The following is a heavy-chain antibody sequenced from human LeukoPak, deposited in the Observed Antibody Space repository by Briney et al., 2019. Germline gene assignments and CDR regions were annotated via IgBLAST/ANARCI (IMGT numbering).Heavy chain of an antibody. Sequence: SETLSLTCTVSGGSISSYYWSWTRQPPGKGLEWIGYIYYSGSTNYNPSLKSRVTISVDTSKNQFSLKLSSVTAADTAVYYCARHMGLGYSYGYPYFDYWGQGTLVTVSS. CDR2: IYYSGST. D-gene: IGHD5-18*01. CDR3: ARHMGLGYSYGYPYFDY. V-gene: IGHV4-59*08. CDR1: GGSISSYY. J-gene: IGHJ4*02.